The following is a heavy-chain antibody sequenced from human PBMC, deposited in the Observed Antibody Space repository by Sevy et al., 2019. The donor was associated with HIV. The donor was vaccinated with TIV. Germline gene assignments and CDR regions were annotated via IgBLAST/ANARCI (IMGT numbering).Heavy chain of an antibody. CDR3: ARHVYCSSDTCYSPGYYYGMDV. V-gene: IGHV5-51*01. CDR1: GYIFSTYW. D-gene: IGHD2-15*01. Sequence: GESLKISCKGSGYIFSTYWISWVRQMPGKGLEWMGVIYPGDSDTIYSPSFQGQVTISAAKSISTAFLQWSSLRASDTAIYYCARHVYCSSDTCYSPGYYYGMDVWGQGTTVTVSS. CDR2: IYPGDSDT. J-gene: IGHJ6*02.